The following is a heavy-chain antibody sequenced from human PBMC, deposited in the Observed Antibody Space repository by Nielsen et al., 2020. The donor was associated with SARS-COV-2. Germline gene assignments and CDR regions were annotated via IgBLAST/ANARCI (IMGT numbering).Heavy chain of an antibody. CDR3: ARGGIAAAGTQFDP. V-gene: IGHV3-20*01. Sequence: GRSLRLSCVGSGFSFSNYWMNWVRQAPGKGLEWVSGINWNGGSTGYADSVKGRFTISRDNAKNSLYLQMNSLRAEDTALYHCARGGIAAAGTQFDPWGQGTLVTVSS. CDR1: GFSFSNYW. D-gene: IGHD6-13*01. CDR2: INWNGGST. J-gene: IGHJ5*02.